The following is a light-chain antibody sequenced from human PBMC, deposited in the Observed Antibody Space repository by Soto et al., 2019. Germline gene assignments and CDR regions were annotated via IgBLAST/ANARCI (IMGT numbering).Light chain of an antibody. Sequence: DIQMTQSPSTLSASVGDRVTITCRASQSISSWLAGYQQKPAKAPKLLIYRASTLESGVPLRFSGSGSVTEFTLTISRLQPDDFATYHCQQYNGFWTFGQGTKVEIK. CDR2: RAS. CDR1: QSISSW. CDR3: QQYNGFWT. V-gene: IGKV1-5*03. J-gene: IGKJ1*01.